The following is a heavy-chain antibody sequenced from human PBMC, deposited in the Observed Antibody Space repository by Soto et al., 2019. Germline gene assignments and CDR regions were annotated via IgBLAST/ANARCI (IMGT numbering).Heavy chain of an antibody. Sequence: QVQLQESGPGLVKPSETLSLTCTVSGGSISSYYWCWLRQPPGKGLEWIGYIYYSGSTNYNPSLQSRLTDSVDTSKNQFSLELSSVTAADTARYYCARKLGYSYYCGRDAWRQGTTVTVSS. J-gene: IGHJ6*02. CDR1: GGSISSYY. V-gene: IGHV4-59*01. D-gene: IGHD5-18*01. CDR3: ARKLGYSYYCGRDA. CDR2: IYYSGST.